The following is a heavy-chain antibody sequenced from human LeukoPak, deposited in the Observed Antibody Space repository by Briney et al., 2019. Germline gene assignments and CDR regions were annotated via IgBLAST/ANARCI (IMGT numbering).Heavy chain of an antibody. J-gene: IGHJ4*02. V-gene: IGHV3-48*01. CDR1: GFTFNVYS. CDR3: AKTLLDSSGYYYAGSDY. CDR2: ITRNSNAI. D-gene: IGHD3-22*01. Sequence: GGSLRLSCVASGFTFNVYSMSWVRQAPGKGLEWVSYITRNSNAIYYADSVKGRFTISRDNARNSLYLQMNNLRAEDTAVYYCAKTLLDSSGYYYAGSDYWGQGILVTVST.